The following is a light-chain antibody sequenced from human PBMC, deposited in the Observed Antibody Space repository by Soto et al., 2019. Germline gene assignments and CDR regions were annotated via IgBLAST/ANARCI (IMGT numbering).Light chain of an antibody. Sequence: DIQMTQSPSSLSASVGDRVTITCRASQSISSYLIWYQQKPGKAPMLLIYAASSLQGGVPSRFSGSVSGTDFTLTISSLQPEDFATYYCQQSYSAPPTFGGGTKVESK. J-gene: IGKJ4*01. V-gene: IGKV1-39*01. CDR1: QSISSY. CDR3: QQSYSAPPT. CDR2: AAS.